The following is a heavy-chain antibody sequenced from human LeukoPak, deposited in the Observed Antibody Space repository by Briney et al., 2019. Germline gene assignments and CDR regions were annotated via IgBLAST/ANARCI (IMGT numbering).Heavy chain of an antibody. J-gene: IGHJ4*02. CDR2: VKSKAVGETT. D-gene: IGHD2-21*02. Sequence: GGSLRPSCAASGFTFSNAWMNWVRQAPGKGLEWVARVKSKAVGETTSYAAPVKGRFSILRDDSRDMVYLQMNSLEAEDTAVYYCATCNGDCYFNFWGQGTLVIVSS. V-gene: IGHV3-15*01. CDR1: GFTFSNAW. CDR3: ATCNGDCYFNF.